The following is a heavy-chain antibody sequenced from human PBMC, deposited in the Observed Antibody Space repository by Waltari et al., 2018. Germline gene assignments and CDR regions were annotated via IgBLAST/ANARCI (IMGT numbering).Heavy chain of an antibody. CDR3: ARHSWPNYSDYVCFGWFDP. J-gene: IGHJ5*02. D-gene: IGHD4-17*01. CDR1: GGSFSGYY. V-gene: IGHV4-34*01. CDR2: INHSGST. Sequence: QVQLQQWGAGLLKPSETLSLTCAVYGGSFSGYYWSWIRQPPGTGLEWIGEINHSGSTNYNPSLKSRVTISVDTSKNQFSLKLSSVTAADTAVYYCARHSWPNYSDYVCFGWFDPWGQGTLVTVSS.